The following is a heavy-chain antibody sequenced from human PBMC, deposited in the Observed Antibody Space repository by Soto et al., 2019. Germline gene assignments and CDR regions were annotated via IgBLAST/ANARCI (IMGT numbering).Heavy chain of an antibody. CDR2: IYKSATT. CDR1: GDAIATVDYF. V-gene: IGHV4-30-4*01. Sequence: QVQLLQSGPGLVKPSQTLSPTCSVSGDAIATVDYFWAWMRQPPGQALEYIGYIYKSATTYYNPSFESRVAISLGSVKSQFSLSVTSVAAADSAWYFCAIGRYCLAGSCFPDWFDTWGQGTMVSVSS. CDR3: AIGRYCLAGSCFPDWFDT. J-gene: IGHJ5*02. D-gene: IGHD2-15*01.